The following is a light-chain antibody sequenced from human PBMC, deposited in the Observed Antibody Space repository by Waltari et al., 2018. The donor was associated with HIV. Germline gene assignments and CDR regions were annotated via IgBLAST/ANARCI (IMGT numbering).Light chain of an antibody. CDR2: ANN. CDR3: AAWDDTLYGL. Sequence: SVLTQPPSASGTPGQSVTISCSGSNSNIGQDPVNWYHQVPGTAPKLVIYANNQRPAGFPARFSGSQSGTSASLAISGRRSEDEGYYYCAAWDDTLYGLFGGGTKLTVL. CDR1: NSNIGQDP. J-gene: IGLJ2*01. V-gene: IGLV1-44*01.